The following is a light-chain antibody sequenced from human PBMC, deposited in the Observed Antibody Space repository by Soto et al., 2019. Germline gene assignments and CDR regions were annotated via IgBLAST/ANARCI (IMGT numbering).Light chain of an antibody. CDR1: TSDVGAYNY. V-gene: IGLV2-14*03. J-gene: IGLJ2*01. CDR3: SSYTTSSTLA. CDR2: DVS. Sequence: QSALTQPASVSGSPGQSITISCTGTTSDVGAYNYVSWYQHHPGKAPQLMIYDVSTRPSGVSNRFSGSKSGNTASLTISGLQAEDEADYYCSSYTTSSTLAFGGGTKLTVL.